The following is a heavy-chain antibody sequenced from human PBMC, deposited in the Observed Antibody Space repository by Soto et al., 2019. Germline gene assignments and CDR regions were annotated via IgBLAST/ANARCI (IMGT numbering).Heavy chain of an antibody. CDR1: GYTFTGYY. D-gene: IGHD3-22*01. V-gene: IGHV1-2*04. CDR3: ARGNEVVSGYPPLDFDY. Sequence: ASVKVSCKASGYTFTGYYMHWVRQAPGQGLEWMGWINPNSGGTNYAQKFQGWVTMTRDTSISAAYMELSRLRSDDTAVYYCARGNEVVSGYPPLDFDYWGQGTLVTSPQ. J-gene: IGHJ4*02. CDR2: INPNSGGT.